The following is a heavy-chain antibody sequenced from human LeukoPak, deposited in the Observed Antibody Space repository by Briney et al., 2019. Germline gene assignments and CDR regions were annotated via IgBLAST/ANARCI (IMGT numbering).Heavy chain of an antibody. CDR1: GYTLTELS. CDR2: FDPEDGET. V-gene: IGHV1-24*01. D-gene: IGHD3-16*02. Sequence: GASVKVSCKVSGYTLTELSMHWVRQAPGKGLEWMGGFDPEDGETIYAQKFQGRVTMTEDTSTDTAYMELSSLRSEDTAVYYCATRRYDYVWGSYRYTNWFDPWGQGTLVTVSS. CDR3: ATRRYDYVWGSYRYTNWFDP. J-gene: IGHJ5*02.